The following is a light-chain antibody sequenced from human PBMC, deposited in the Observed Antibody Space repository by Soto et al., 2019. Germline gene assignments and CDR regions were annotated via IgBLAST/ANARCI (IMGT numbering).Light chain of an antibody. J-gene: IGKJ4*01. CDR3: QQLNSYPLT. CDR1: QSIGRY. Sequence: EIVLTQSPATLSLSPGERATLSWRASQSIGRYLAWYQQKPGQAPRLLIYDASNRATGIPARFSGSGSGTDFTLTISSLQPEDFATYYCQQLNSYPLTFGGGTKVDIK. CDR2: DAS. V-gene: IGKV3-11*01.